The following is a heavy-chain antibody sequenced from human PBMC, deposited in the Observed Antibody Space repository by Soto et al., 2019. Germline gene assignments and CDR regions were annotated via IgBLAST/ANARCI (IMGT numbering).Heavy chain of an antibody. D-gene: IGHD1-1*01. V-gene: IGHV3-7*01. Sequence: PGGSLRLSCAASGFTFSSYWMTWVRQAPGKGLEWVANINQDGSEKYYMDSVRGRFTISRDNGMQSLFLHMNSLRDEDTAVYYCARDGKGAAYTFGPYYFDSWGQGALVTVSS. CDR3: ARDGKGAAYTFGPYYFDS. CDR2: INQDGSEK. CDR1: GFTFSSYW. J-gene: IGHJ4*02.